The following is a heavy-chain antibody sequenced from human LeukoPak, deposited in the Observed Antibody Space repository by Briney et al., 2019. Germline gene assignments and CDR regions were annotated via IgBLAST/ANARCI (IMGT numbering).Heavy chain of an antibody. V-gene: IGHV2-5*01. CDR3: AHRSDRYSSSWSLSDAFDI. J-gene: IGHJ3*02. Sequence: SGPTLVKPTQTLTLTCIFSGFSLSTSGLGVGWIRQPPGKALEWLALIYWNDDKRYSPSLKSRLTITKDTSKNQVVLTMTNMDPVDTATYYCAHRSDRYSSSWSLSDAFDIWGQGTMVTVSS. D-gene: IGHD6-13*01. CDR1: GFSLSTSGLG. CDR2: IYWNDDK.